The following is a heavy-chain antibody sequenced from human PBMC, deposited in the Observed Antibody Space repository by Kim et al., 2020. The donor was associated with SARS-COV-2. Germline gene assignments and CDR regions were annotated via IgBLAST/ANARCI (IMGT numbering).Heavy chain of an antibody. Sequence: SLKSRVTISVDTSKNQFSLKLSSVTAADTAVYYCAASGYCGGDCYLNRHYWGQGTLVTVSS. V-gene: IGHV4-34*01. J-gene: IGHJ4*02. CDR3: AASGYCGGDCYLNRHY. D-gene: IGHD2-21*02.